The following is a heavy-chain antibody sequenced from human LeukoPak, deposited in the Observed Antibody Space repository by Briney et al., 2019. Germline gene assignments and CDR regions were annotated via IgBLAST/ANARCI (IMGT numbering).Heavy chain of an antibody. CDR2: IIPIFGTA. Sequence: GASVTVSCKASGGTFSSYAISWVRQAPGQGLEWMGGIIPIFGTANYAQKFQGRVTITADKSTSTAYTELSSLRSEDTAVYYCASCLPSSGWYLGAFDIWGQGTMVTVSS. V-gene: IGHV1-69*06. CDR1: GGTFSSYA. D-gene: IGHD6-19*01. CDR3: ASCLPSSGWYLGAFDI. J-gene: IGHJ3*02.